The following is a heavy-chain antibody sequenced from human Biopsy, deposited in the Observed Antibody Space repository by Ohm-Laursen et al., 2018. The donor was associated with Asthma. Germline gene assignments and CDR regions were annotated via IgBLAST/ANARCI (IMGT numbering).Heavy chain of an antibody. CDR3: ARAIRLEDFLTGSFTSYFDN. D-gene: IGHD3/OR15-3a*01. Sequence: TQTLTLTCSFSGFSLINRGVGVGWIRQPPGKAPEWLALIYGNDDRDYSQSLKSRLTITKDTSRRQVVLKMTNMDPVDTGTYFCARAIRLEDFLTGSFTSYFDNWDLGTLVSVS. J-gene: IGHJ4*01. CDR2: IYGNDDR. V-gene: IGHV2-5*01. CDR1: GFSLINRGVG.